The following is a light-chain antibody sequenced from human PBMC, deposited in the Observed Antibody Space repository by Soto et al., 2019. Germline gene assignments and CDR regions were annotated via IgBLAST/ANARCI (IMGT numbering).Light chain of an antibody. CDR2: AAS. CDR3: QQSYSTSWT. Sequence: DIKMTQSPSSLSASIEDRVIITCRASQSISNHLNWYQQKPGKAPKLLIYAASSLQSGVPSRFSGSGSGTDFTLTISSLQPEDFATYYCQQSYSTSWTFGQGTMVDI. CDR1: QSISNH. V-gene: IGKV1-39*01. J-gene: IGKJ1*01.